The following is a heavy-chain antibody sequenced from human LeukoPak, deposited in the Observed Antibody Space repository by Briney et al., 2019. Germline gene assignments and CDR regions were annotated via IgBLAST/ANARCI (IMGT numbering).Heavy chain of an antibody. J-gene: IGHJ5*02. V-gene: IGHV1-69*06. CDR3: ARDLRAVTTVGWFDP. D-gene: IGHD4-11*01. CDR1: GGTFSSYA. CDR2: IIPIFGTA. Sequence: GASVKVSCKASGGTFSSYAISWVRQAPGQGLEWMGGIIPIFGTANYAQKFQGRVTITADKSTSTAYMELSSLRSEDTAVYYCARDLRAVTTVGWFDPWGQGTLVTVSS.